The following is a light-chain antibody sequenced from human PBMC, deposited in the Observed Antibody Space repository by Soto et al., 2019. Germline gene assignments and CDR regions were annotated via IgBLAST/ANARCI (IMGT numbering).Light chain of an antibody. CDR3: SSFTTSSTYV. CDR2: DVT. J-gene: IGLJ1*01. V-gene: IGLV2-18*02. Sequence: QSVLTQPPSVSGSPGQSVAISCSGPSSDVGSNNRVSWCQQSPGTAPKLMIYDVTNRPSGVPDRFSGSKSGNTASLTISGLQAEDEADYYCSSFTTSSTYVFGTGTKVTVL. CDR1: SSDVGSNNR.